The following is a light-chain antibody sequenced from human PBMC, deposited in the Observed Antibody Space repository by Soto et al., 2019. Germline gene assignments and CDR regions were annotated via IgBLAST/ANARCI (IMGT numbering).Light chain of an antibody. CDR3: SSYTSSSILV. CDR1: SSDVGTYNY. J-gene: IGLJ2*01. CDR2: GVS. Sequence: QSALTQPASVSGSLGQSITISCTGTSSDVGTYNYVSWYQQHPGKAPKLIIYGVSNRPSGLSNRFSGSKSGNTASLTISGLQAEDEADYYCSSYTSSSILVFGGGTKLTVL. V-gene: IGLV2-14*01.